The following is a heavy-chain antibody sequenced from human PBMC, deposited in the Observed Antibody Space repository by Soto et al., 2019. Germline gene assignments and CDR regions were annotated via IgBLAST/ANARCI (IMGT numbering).Heavy chain of an antibody. CDR1: GDSISAYS. V-gene: IGHV4-59*01. CDR3: AREGNLGRWLQPLDF. D-gene: IGHD5-12*01. J-gene: IGHJ4*02. Sequence: PSETLSLTCTVSGDSISAYSWSWVRQPPGKGLEWIGNIHYNGNTKYNPSLKSRVSMSVDTSKNQFSLRPISVTAADTAKYFCAREGNLGRWLQPLDFWGQGTLVTVSS. CDR2: IHYNGNT.